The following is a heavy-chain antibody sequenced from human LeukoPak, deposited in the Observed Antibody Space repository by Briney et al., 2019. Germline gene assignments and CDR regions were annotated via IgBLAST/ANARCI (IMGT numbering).Heavy chain of an antibody. CDR2: IYSGGST. CDR3: ARWNFDY. Sequence: GGSLRLSCAASGFTFSSSAMSWVRQAPGKGLEWVSVIYSGGSTYYADSVKGRFTISRDNSKNTLYLQMNSLRAEDTAVYYCARWNFDYWGQGTLVTVSS. V-gene: IGHV3-66*01. CDR1: GFTFSSSA. J-gene: IGHJ4*02.